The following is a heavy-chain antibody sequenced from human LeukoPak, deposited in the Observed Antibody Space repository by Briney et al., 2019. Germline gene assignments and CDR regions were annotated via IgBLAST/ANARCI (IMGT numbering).Heavy chain of an antibody. J-gene: IGHJ4*02. CDR2: IYYSGST. CDR3: ASYDSSGYYHKYYFDY. Sequence: SQTLSLTCTVSGGSISSGGYYWSWIRQHPGKGLEWIGYIYYSGSTYYSPSLESRVTISVDTSKNQFSLKLSSVTAADTAVYYCASYDSSGYYHKYYFDYWGQGTLVTVSS. V-gene: IGHV4-31*03. D-gene: IGHD3-22*01. CDR1: GGSISSGGYY.